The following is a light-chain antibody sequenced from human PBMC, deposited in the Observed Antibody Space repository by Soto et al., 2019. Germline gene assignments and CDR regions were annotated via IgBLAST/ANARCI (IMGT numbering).Light chain of an antibody. CDR3: QHYNSYPEA. CDR1: QTISSW. V-gene: IGKV1-5*03. Sequence: DIQMTQSPSTLYGSVGDSVTITCRASQTISSWLAWYKQKTGKDHKLLIYKEYTLKSGVPYRFSRSGSGTEFTLTIRRLHPDELATYYCQHYNSYPEALGQCTKVDLK. J-gene: IGKJ1*01. CDR2: KEY.